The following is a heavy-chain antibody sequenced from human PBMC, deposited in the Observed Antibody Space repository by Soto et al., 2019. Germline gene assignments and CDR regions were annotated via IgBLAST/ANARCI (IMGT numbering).Heavy chain of an antibody. V-gene: IGHV3-30*18. J-gene: IGHJ6*02. CDR1: GFTCGSYG. Sequence: GGSLRLSCAASGFTCGSYGMRWVRQAPGKGLEWVAVISYDGSNKYYADSVKGRFTISRDNSKNTLYLQMNSLRVEDMAVYYCAKEAHFWSGRGYYYAMDVWGQGTTVTVSS. D-gene: IGHD3-3*02. CDR3: AKEAHFWSGRGYYYAMDV. CDR2: ISYDGSNK.